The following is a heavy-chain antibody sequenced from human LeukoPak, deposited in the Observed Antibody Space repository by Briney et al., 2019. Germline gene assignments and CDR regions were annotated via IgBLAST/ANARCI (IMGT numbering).Heavy chain of an antibody. J-gene: IGHJ6*02. CDR3: ARGWPPYYYGMDV. D-gene: IGHD5-24*01. V-gene: IGHV4-31*03. CDR2: IYYSGST. Sequence: SQTLSLTCTVSGGSISSGGYYWSWIRQHPGKGLEWIGYIYYSGSTYYNPSPKSRVTISVDTSKNQFSLKLSSVTAADTAVYYCARGWPPYYYGMDVWGQGTTVTVSS. CDR1: GGSISSGGYY.